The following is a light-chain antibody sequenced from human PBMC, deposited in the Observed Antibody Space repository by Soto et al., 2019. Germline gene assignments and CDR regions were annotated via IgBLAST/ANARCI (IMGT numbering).Light chain of an antibody. CDR2: GAS. CDR3: QQYNNWPPWT. V-gene: IGKV3-15*01. Sequence: EVVMTQSPATLSVSPGERATLSCRASQSVSSNLAWYQQKPCQAPRLLIYGASTRATGIPARFSGSGSGTEFTLTISSLQSEDFAVYYCQQYNNWPPWTFGKGTKVEIK. CDR1: QSVSSN. J-gene: IGKJ1*01.